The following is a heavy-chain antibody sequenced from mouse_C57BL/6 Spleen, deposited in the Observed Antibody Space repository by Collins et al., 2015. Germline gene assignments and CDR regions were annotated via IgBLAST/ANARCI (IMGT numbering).Heavy chain of an antibody. Sequence: QVQLQQSGAELVRPGTSVKVSCKASGYAFTNYLIEWVKQRPGQGLEWIGVINPGSGGTNYNEKFKGKATLTADKSSSTAYMQLSSLTSDDSAVYFCARGGPDDYDRAWFAYWGQGTLVTVSA. D-gene: IGHD2-4*01. J-gene: IGHJ3*01. V-gene: IGHV1-54*01. CDR1: GYAFTNYL. CDR3: ARGGPDDYDRAWFAY. CDR2: INPGSGGT.